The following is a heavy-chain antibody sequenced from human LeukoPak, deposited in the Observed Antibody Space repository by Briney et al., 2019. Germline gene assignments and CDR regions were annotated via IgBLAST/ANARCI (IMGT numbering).Heavy chain of an antibody. V-gene: IGHV3-74*01. D-gene: IGHD3-3*01. J-gene: IGHJ4*02. CDR3: ARGGLGVGVDY. CDR2: INNDGSST. CDR1: GFTFTSHW. Sequence: PGGSLRLSCAASGFTFTSHWMHWVRQAPGKGQVWVSYINNDGSSTSYADSVKGRFTISRDNAKNTLYMQLNSLRVEDTAVYYCARGGLGVGVDYLGQGTLVTVSS.